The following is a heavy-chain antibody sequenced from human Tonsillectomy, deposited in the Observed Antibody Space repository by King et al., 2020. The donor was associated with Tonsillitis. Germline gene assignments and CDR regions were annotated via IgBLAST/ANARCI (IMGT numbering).Heavy chain of an antibody. CDR3: ARDPFDDAFDI. CDR2: IYYSGNT. D-gene: IGHD3-9*01. J-gene: IGHJ3*02. CDR1: GGSIRSGDYY. Sequence: QLQESGPGLVKPSQTLSLTCTVSGGSIRSGDYYWSWIRQPPGKGLEWVGYIYYSGNTYYNPSLKSRVTISVDTSKNQFSLKVRSVTAADTAVYYCARDPFDDAFDIWDQGTMVTVSS. V-gene: IGHV4-30-4*01.